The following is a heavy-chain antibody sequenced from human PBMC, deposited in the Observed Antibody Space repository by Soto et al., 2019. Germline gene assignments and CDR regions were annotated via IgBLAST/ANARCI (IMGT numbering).Heavy chain of an antibody. Sequence: GGSLRLSCAASGFTFSRYGMNWVRQAPGKGLEWVSSSTPSFPYISYEPAVNGRFPSSRDNAHKSLYLQMNTLKPEDTAIYYCLRRPENFWSGDTESFDHWGQVTLVAVSS. CDR1: GFTFSRYG. D-gene: IGHD3-3*01. V-gene: IGHV3-21*01. CDR2: STPSFPYI. CDR3: LRRPENFWSGDTESFDH. J-gene: IGHJ4*02.